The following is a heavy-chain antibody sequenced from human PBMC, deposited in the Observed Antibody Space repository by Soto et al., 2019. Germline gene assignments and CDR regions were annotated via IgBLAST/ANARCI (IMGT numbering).Heavy chain of an antibody. V-gene: IGHV3-7*05. Sequence: EVQLVESGRCLVQPGGSLRLSCAASGFTFSDNWMSWVRQAPGKGLECVANIKTDGSEKYYVDPVKGRVTISRDNAKNSLYLQMNSLRAEDTAVYYCATSMGRGGNDYWGQGTLVGVSS. CDR2: IKTDGSEK. CDR1: GFTFSDNW. D-gene: IGHD3-10*01. CDR3: ATSMGRGGNDY. J-gene: IGHJ4*02.